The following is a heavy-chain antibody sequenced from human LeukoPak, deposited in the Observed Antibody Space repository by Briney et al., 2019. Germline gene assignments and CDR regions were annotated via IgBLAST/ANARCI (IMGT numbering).Heavy chain of an antibody. CDR2: IRSKAYGGTI. D-gene: IGHD3-16*01. CDR1: GFTFSSYA. J-gene: IGHJ4*02. V-gene: IGHV3-49*04. CDR3: TRALYYDYVWAGQ. Sequence: GGSLRLSCAASGFTFSSYAMHWVRQAPGKGLEWVGFIRSKAYGGTIEYAASVKGRFTISRDDSKSIAYLQMNSLKTEDTAVYYCTRALYYDYVWAGQWGQGTLVTVSS.